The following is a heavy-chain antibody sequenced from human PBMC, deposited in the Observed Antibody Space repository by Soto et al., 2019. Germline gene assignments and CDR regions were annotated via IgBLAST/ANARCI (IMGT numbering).Heavy chain of an antibody. CDR1: GYTFNFYG. CDR3: ARIGVSSGYESPDFDC. V-gene: IGHV1-18*01. D-gene: IGHD3-16*01. Sequence: ASVKVSCKASGYTFNFYGITWVRQAPGQGLEWMGWISGFNGNTNYAADLQGRVTMTTDTSTSTAYMELRGLRSDDTAVYYCARIGVSSGYESPDFDCWGQRTLVTVSS. CDR2: ISGFNGNT. J-gene: IGHJ4*02.